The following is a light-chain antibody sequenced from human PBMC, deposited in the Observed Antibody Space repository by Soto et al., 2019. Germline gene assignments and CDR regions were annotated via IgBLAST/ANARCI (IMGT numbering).Light chain of an antibody. CDR3: QQYHTSSIT. J-gene: IGKJ5*01. Sequence: DIQMTQSPSTLSASVGDRVTITCRASQSISSCVAWYQQKPGKAPTLLIYDASTLERGVPSRFSGTGSGTEFTLSIDSLQPDDFATYYCQQYHTSSITFGQGTRLEIK. CDR1: QSISSC. V-gene: IGKV1-5*01. CDR2: DAS.